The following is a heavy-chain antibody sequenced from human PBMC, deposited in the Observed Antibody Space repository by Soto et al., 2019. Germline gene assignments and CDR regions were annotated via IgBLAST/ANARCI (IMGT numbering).Heavy chain of an antibody. Sequence: GGSLRLSCAASGFTVSSNYMSWVRQAPGKGLEWVSVIYSGGSTYYADSAKGRFTISRHNSKNTLYLQMNSLRSDDTAVYYCARDRVGVWELPSQPDYWGQGTLVTVSS. J-gene: IGHJ4*02. CDR3: ARDRVGVWELPSQPDY. D-gene: IGHD1-26*01. V-gene: IGHV3-53*04. CDR1: GFTVSSNY. CDR2: IYSGGST.